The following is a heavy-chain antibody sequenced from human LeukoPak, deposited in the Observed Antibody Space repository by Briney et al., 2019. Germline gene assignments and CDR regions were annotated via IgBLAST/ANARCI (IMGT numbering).Heavy chain of an antibody. V-gene: IGHV4-59*01. D-gene: IGHD2-15*01. Sequence: SETLSLTCTVSGRSITSYFWTWIRQPPGKGLEWLVYSYHSVTTNYNPSLKRPVTISVETSKTQFSLRLTSVTPADTAVYYCAQKAPYSPGYSQHWGQGTLVTVSS. CDR2: SYHSVTT. J-gene: IGHJ1*01. CDR3: AQKAPYSPGYSQH. CDR1: GRSITSYF.